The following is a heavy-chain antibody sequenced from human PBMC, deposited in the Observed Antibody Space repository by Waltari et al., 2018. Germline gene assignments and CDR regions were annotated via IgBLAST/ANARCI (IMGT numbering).Heavy chain of an antibody. Sequence: EVQLVESGGVVVQPGGSLRLSCAASGFTFDDYAMHWVRQAPGKGLEWVSHISWDGGSTYYADSVKCRFTISSDNSKNSLYLQMNSLSAEDTALYYCAKDGSPVPAATDYYMDVWGKGTTVTVSS. CDR1: GFTFDDYA. CDR2: ISWDGGST. V-gene: IGHV3-43D*03. J-gene: IGHJ6*03. D-gene: IGHD2-2*01. CDR3: AKDGSPVPAATDYYMDV.